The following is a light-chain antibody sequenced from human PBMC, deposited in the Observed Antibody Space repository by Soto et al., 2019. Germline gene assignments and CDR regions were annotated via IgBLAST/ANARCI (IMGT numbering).Light chain of an antibody. CDR2: DAS. V-gene: IGKV3-11*01. CDR3: QQRSSWYS. Sequence: EVVMTQSPATLSVSPGERVTLSCRASQSVRSNYIAWYQQKPGQAPRVLIYDASNRAAGVPARFSGSGSGTDFTLTISSLEPEDFAVYYCQQRSSWYSFGQGTKLEIK. CDR1: QSVRSN. J-gene: IGKJ2*01.